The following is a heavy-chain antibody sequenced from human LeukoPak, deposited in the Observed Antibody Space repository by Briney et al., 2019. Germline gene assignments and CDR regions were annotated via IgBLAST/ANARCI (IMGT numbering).Heavy chain of an antibody. CDR2: ISTSSSYI. D-gene: IGHD3-9*01. CDR1: GFTFSRYS. V-gene: IGHV3-21*01. Sequence: PGGSLRLSCAASGFTFSRYSMNWVRQAPGKGLEWVSSISTSSSYIYYADSVKGRFTISRDNAKNSLYLQMNSLRAEDTAVYYCAKDQRLRYFTGYFDYWGQGTLVTVSS. J-gene: IGHJ4*02. CDR3: AKDQRLRYFTGYFDY.